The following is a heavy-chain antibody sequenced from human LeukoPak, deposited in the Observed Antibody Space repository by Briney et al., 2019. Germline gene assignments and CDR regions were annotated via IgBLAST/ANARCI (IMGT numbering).Heavy chain of an antibody. CDR2: IYHSGST. V-gene: IGHV4-30-2*01. Sequence: PSETLSLTCTVSGGSISSGGYYWSWIRQPPGKGLEWIGYIYHSGSTYYNPSLKSRVTISVDRSKNQFSLKLSSVTAADTAVYYCARDRGATITMVRGSDGYYFDYWGQGTLVTVSS. D-gene: IGHD3-10*01. CDR1: GGSISSGGYY. J-gene: IGHJ4*02. CDR3: ARDRGATITMVRGSDGYYFDY.